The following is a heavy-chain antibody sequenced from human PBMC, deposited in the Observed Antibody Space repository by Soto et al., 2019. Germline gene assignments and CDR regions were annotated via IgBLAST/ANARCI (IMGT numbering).Heavy chain of an antibody. D-gene: IGHD2-15*01. Sequence: EVQLVESGGGLVQPGGSLRLSCAASGFTFSSYSMNWVRQAPGKGLEWVSYISSSSTIYYADSVKGRFTISRDNAKNSLYLQMNSLRDEDTAVYYCARDLPLKGYCSGGSCYSTPLDYWGQGTLVTVSS. V-gene: IGHV3-48*02. CDR2: ISSSSTI. CDR1: GFTFSSYS. CDR3: ARDLPLKGYCSGGSCYSTPLDY. J-gene: IGHJ4*02.